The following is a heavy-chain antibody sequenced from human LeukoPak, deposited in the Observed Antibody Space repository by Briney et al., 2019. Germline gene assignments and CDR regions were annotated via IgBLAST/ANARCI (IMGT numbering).Heavy chain of an antibody. Sequence: ESGPTLVKPTQTLTLTCTFSGFSLSTSGVGVGWIRQPPGKALEWLALIYWDDDKRYSPSLKSRLTITKDTSKNQVVLTMTNMDPVDTATYYCAHTWGYYYGSGSYYNAYFDYWGQGTLVTVSS. CDR1: GFSLSTSGVG. D-gene: IGHD3-10*01. CDR3: AHTWGYYYGSGSYYNAYFDY. J-gene: IGHJ4*02. CDR2: IYWDDDK. V-gene: IGHV2-5*02.